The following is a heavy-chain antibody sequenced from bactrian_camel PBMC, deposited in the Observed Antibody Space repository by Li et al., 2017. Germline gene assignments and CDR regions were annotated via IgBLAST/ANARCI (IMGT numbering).Heavy chain of an antibody. D-gene: IGHD6*01. Sequence: HVQLVESGGGSVQPGGSLRLSCAASGWTYRTYCMAWFRQAPGKEREGVAVVHTANPSPHYADSVRGRFTVSRDNAKNTVYLQMNGLKVEDTAAYYCARDVYKPIVAGNAVCGYWGQGTQVTVS. J-gene: IGHJ4*01. V-gene: IGHV3S1*01. CDR3: ARDVYKPIVAGNAVCGY. CDR1: GWTYRTYC. CDR2: VHTANPSP.